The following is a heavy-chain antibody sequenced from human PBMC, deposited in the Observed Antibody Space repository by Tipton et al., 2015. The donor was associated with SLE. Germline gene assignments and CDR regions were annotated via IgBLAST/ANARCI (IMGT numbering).Heavy chain of an antibody. V-gene: IGHV3-48*01. CDR2: ISSSSSTI. CDR1: GFTFSSYS. CDR3: ARGDTLIQGVIVY. J-gene: IGHJ4*02. D-gene: IGHD3-10*01. Sequence: SLRLSCAASGFTFSSYSMNWVRQAPGKGLEWVSYISSSSSTIFYADSVKGRFTISRDNAKNSLYLQMNSLRAEDTAVYYCARGDTLIQGVIVYWGQGTLVTVPS.